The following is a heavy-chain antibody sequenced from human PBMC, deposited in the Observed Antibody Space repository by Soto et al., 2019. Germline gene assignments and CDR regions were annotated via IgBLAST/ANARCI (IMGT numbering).Heavy chain of an antibody. CDR2: ISKDGNSK. Sequence: VGSLRLSCAASGFTFSNYAIHWVRQAPGKGLEWVTIISKDGNSKHYADSVKGRFTISRDNSKNKLFLQMNSLRAEDTAVYYCARDPQGSYCYIDYWGQGTPVTV. J-gene: IGHJ4*02. CDR3: ARDPQGSYCYIDY. V-gene: IGHV3-30-3*01. D-gene: IGHD3-10*01. CDR1: GFTFSNYA.